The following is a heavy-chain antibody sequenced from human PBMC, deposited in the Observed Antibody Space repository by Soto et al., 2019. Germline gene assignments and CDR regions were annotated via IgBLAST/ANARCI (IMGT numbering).Heavy chain of an antibody. V-gene: IGHV4-30-2*01. CDR3: ARAHYGDYGDGMDV. CDR1: GGSISSGGYS. CDR2: IYHSGYT. Sequence: QLQLQESGSGLVKPSQTLSLTCAVSGGSISSGGYSWSWIRQPPGKGLEWIGYIYHSGYTYYNTSLKSRVTISVDRSKNQFSLKMSAVTAEDTAVYYCARAHYGDYGDGMDVWGQGTTVTVSS. J-gene: IGHJ6*02. D-gene: IGHD4-17*01.